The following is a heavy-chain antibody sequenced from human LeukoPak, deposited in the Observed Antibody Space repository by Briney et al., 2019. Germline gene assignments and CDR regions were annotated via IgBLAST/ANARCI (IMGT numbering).Heavy chain of an antibody. J-gene: IGHJ4*02. V-gene: IGHV3-23*01. Sequence: GGSLRLSCAASGFTFSSYAMSWVRQAPGKGLEGVSAISGSGGSTYYADSVKGRITISRDNSKNTLYLQMNSLRAEDTAVYYCAKRSGCWYLSVYYWGQGTLVTVSS. CDR2: ISGSGGST. CDR1: GFTFSSYA. CDR3: AKRSGCWYLSVYY. D-gene: IGHD6-13*01.